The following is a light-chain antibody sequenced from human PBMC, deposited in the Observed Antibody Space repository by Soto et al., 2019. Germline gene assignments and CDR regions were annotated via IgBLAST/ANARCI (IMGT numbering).Light chain of an antibody. CDR2: DAS. V-gene: IGKV3-15*01. CDR1: QSVRSN. J-gene: IGKJ1*01. Sequence: EILMTQYPATLSVSPGDRATISCGASQSVRSNLAWYQQKPGQAPRLLIYDASSRATGIPARLSGSGSGKDFTLTISSMKSEDSAVYYCQQYNKWWTFGQGTKVDIK. CDR3: QQYNKWWT.